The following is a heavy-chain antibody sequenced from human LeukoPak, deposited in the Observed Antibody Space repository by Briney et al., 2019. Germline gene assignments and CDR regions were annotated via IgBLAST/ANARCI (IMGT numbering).Heavy chain of an antibody. J-gene: IGHJ6*03. Sequence: GGSLRLSCAASGFTFSSYGMHWVRQAPGKGLEWVAFIRYDGSNKYYADSVKGRFTISRDNSKNTLYLQMNSLRAEDTAVYYCARDLAVAGTSYYYYYYYMDVWGKGTTVTISS. V-gene: IGHV3-30*02. CDR2: IRYDGSNK. D-gene: IGHD6-19*01. CDR1: GFTFSSYG. CDR3: ARDLAVAGTSYYYYYYYMDV.